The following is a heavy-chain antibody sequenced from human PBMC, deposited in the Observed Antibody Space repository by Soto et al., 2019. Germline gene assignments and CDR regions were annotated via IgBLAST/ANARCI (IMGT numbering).Heavy chain of an antibody. J-gene: IGHJ4*02. Sequence: QLQLQESGPGLVKPSETLSLTCTVSGGSISSTTYYWGWIRQPPGKGLEWIGSIYYSGSTHYSPSLESRVTISVDTSKNQFSLRLTSVTAADTAMYYCARKRFTVIVGPGEFDYWGQGTLVTVSS. V-gene: IGHV4-39*01. D-gene: IGHD3-22*01. CDR2: IYYSGST. CDR1: GGSISSTTYY. CDR3: ARKRFTVIVGPGEFDY.